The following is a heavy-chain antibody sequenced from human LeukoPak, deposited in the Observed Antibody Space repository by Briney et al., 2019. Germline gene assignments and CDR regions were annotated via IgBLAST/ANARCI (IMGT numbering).Heavy chain of an antibody. CDR1: GFTFTSYA. V-gene: IGHV3-23*01. Sequence: GGSLRLSCAASGFTFTSYAMSWVRQAPGKGLEWVSNISGSGGSIYYADSVKGRFTIFRDNSKNTLDLQMNSLRAEDTAVYYCAKGYSSSSARGYYVDYWGQGTLVTVSS. CDR3: AKGYSSSSARGYYVDY. CDR2: ISGSGGSI. D-gene: IGHD6-6*01. J-gene: IGHJ4*02.